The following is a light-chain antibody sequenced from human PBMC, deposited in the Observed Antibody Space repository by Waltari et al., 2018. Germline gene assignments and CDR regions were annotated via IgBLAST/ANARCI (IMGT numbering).Light chain of an antibody. CDR1: QSISSH. Sequence: DIQMTQSPSSLSASVGDRVTIACRASQSISSHLNWYQQKPGKAPNLLIYAASSLQSGVPSRFSGSGSGTDFTLTISSLQPEDFATYYCQQSNSTPYTFGQGTKLEI. CDR3: QQSNSTPYT. J-gene: IGKJ2*01. V-gene: IGKV1-39*01. CDR2: AAS.